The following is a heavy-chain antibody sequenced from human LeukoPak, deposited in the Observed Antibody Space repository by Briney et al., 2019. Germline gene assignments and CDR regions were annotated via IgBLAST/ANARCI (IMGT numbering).Heavy chain of an antibody. J-gene: IGHJ6*02. CDR1: GGSISSGSYY. V-gene: IGHV4-61*02. D-gene: IGHD6-6*01. CDR3: ARGSWSARPSYYYYYGMDV. Sequence: SQTLSLTCTVSGGSISSGSYYWSWLRQPAGRGLEWIGRIYTSGSTNYNPSLKSRVTISVDTSKNQFSLKLSSVTAADTAVYYCARGSWSARPSYYYYYGMDVWGQGTTVTVSS. CDR2: IYTSGST.